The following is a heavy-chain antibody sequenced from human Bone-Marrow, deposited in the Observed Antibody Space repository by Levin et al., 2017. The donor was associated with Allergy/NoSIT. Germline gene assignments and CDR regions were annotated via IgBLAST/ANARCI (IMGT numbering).Heavy chain of an antibody. Sequence: SLKISCAASGFTFDDYAMHWVRQAPGKGLEWVSGISWNSGSIGYADSVKGRFTISRDNAKNSLYLQMNSLRAEDTALYYCAKDITLYGDYVKGAFDIWGQGTMVTVSS. V-gene: IGHV3-9*01. CDR2: ISWNSGSI. J-gene: IGHJ3*02. CDR3: AKDITLYGDYVKGAFDI. CDR1: GFTFDDYA. D-gene: IGHD4-17*01.